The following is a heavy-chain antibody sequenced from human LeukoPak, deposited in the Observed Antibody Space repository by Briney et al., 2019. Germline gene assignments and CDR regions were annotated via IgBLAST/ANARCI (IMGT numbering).Heavy chain of an antibody. Sequence: PEASVKVSCKASGGTFSSYAISWVRQAPGQGLEWMGGIIPIFGTANYAQKFQGRVTITADESTSTAYMELSSLRSEDTAVYYCARDQRRGAALYYFDYWGQGTLVTVSS. CDR3: ARDQRRGAALYYFDY. J-gene: IGHJ4*02. CDR1: GGTFSSYA. CDR2: IIPIFGTA. D-gene: IGHD3-10*01. V-gene: IGHV1-69*13.